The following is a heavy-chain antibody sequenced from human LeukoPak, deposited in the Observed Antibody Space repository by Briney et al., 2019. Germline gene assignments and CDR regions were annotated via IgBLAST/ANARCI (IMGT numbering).Heavy chain of an antibody. V-gene: IGHV3-7*01. CDR2: TNEHETEK. CDR1: GFSFSTYW. D-gene: IGHD2-2*01. CDR3: ASALVPTAIDY. J-gene: IGHJ4*02. Sequence: GGSLRLSCEVSGFSFSTYWMSWVRQAPGKGLEWVGQTNEHETEKYYGDAVRGRFTIYRDNAKNSLYLQMNSLRPEDTAVYYCASALVPTAIDYWGQGTLVTVSS.